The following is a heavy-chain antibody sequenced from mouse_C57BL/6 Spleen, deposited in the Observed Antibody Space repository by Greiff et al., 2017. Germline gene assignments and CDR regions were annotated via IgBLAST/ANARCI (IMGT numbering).Heavy chain of an antibody. CDR3: ARTDDYDYFDY. J-gene: IGHJ2*01. CDR1: GYAFSSYW. D-gene: IGHD2-4*01. CDR2: IYPGDGYT. Sequence: VQLQESGAELVKPGASVKISCKASGYAFSSYWMNWVKQRPGKGLEWIGQIYPGDGYTNYNGKFKGKATLTADKSSSTAYMQLSSLTSEDSAVYFCARTDDYDYFDYWGQGTTLTVSS. V-gene: IGHV1-80*01.